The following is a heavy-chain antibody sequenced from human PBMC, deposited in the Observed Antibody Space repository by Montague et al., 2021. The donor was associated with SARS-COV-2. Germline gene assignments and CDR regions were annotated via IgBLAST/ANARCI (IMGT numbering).Heavy chain of an antibody. CDR1: GGSVNDYY. V-gene: IGHV4-34*01. Sequence: SETLSLTCAVYGGSVNDYYWGWIRQPPGKGLEWIGEINHSGSTNYNPSLKSRVTTSVDTSKNQFSLKLTSVTAADTAVYYCARGPRITMIVVVITDIWFDPWGQGTLVTVSS. D-gene: IGHD3-22*01. CDR3: ARGPRITMIVVVITDIWFDP. CDR2: INHSGST. J-gene: IGHJ5*02.